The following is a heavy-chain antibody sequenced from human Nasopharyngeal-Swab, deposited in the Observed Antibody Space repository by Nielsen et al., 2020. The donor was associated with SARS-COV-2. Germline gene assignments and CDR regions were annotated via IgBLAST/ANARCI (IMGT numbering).Heavy chain of an antibody. J-gene: IGHJ4*02. V-gene: IGHV3-7*01. Sequence: LPLTGAASGFTFSSYWMSWVRQAPGKGLEWVANIKQDGSEKYYVDSVKGRFTISRDNAKNSLYLQMNSLRAEDTAVYYCARLGGSSWCFDYWGQGTLVTVSS. CDR3: ARLGGSSWCFDY. D-gene: IGHD6-13*01. CDR1: GFTFSSYW. CDR2: IKQDGSEK.